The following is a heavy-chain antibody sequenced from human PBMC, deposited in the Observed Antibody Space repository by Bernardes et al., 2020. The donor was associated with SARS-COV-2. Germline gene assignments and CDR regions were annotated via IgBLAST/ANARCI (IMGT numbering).Heavy chain of an antibody. D-gene: IGHD3-16*02. CDR1: GYTFTGYY. J-gene: IGHJ6*02. V-gene: IGHV1-2*04. Sequence: VSHQASGYTFTGYYLHWLQQAPPQGREGVGWVNPNSGGTNYTQKFQDWVTMTRDTSISTAHMELSRLRSDDTAVYYCARAGGNYRLYYYGMDVGGQGTTVTVS. CDR2: VNPNSGGT. CDR3: ARAGGNYRLYYYGMDV.